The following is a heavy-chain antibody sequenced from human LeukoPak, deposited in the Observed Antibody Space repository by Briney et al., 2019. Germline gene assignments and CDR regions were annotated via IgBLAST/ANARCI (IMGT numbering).Heavy chain of an antibody. D-gene: IGHD3-22*01. CDR2: IYYSGST. CDR1: GGSISSYY. Sequence: NLSETLSLTCTVSGGSISSYYWSWIRQPPGKGLEWIGYIYYSGSTNYNPSLKSRVTISVDTSKNQFSLKLSSVTAADTAVYYCARDSRVHYYDSSAGYFGLWGRGTLVTVSS. V-gene: IGHV4-59*12. CDR3: ARDSRVHYYDSSAGYFGL. J-gene: IGHJ2*01.